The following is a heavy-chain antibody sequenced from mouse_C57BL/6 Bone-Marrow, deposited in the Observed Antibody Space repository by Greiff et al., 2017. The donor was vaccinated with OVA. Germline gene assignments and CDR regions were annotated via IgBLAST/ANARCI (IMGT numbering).Heavy chain of an antibody. CDR2: IDPETGGT. CDR1: GYTFTDYE. J-gene: IGHJ3*01. D-gene: IGHD1-1*01. CDR3: TPYYYGSTWFAY. V-gene: IGHV1-15*01. Sequence: QVQLQQSGAELVRPGASVTLSCKASGYTFTDYEMNWVKQTPVHGLEWIGAIDPETGGTAYNQKFKGKAILTADKSSSTAYMELRSLTSEDSAVYYCTPYYYGSTWFAYWGQGTLVTVSA.